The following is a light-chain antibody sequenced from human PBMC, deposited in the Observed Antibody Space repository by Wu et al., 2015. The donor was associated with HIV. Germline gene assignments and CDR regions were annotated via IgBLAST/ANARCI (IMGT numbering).Light chain of an antibody. CDR1: QSVKNN. CDR2: GIS. J-gene: IGKJ4*01. V-gene: IGKV3-15*01. Sequence: EIVMTQSPAALSVSPGERAALSCRASQSVKNNLAWYQQKPGQAPRLLIYGISTRAAGIPARFSDSRSGTEFTLTISSIQSEDFAVYYCQQYNSWPLTFGGGTKVEIK. CDR3: QQYNSWPLT.